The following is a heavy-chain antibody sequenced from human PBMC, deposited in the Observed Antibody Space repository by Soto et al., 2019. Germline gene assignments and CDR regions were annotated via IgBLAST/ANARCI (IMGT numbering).Heavy chain of an antibody. CDR3: ARDTRGPFDY. CDR1: GFTVASNN. CDR2: IYTAGGT. D-gene: IGHD5-12*01. Sequence: WGSLRLSCAASGFTVASNNINWVRQAPGKWLEWVSVIYTAGGTFYADSVKGRFTISRDNSKNMLYLQMNNLRAEDTAMYYCARDTRGPFDYWGQGTLVTVSS. V-gene: IGHV3-53*01. J-gene: IGHJ4*02.